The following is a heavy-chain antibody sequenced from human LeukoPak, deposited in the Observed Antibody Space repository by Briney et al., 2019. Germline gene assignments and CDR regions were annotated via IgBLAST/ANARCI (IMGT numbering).Heavy chain of an antibody. CDR2: IAIITDGGTT. CDR1: GFTFSNAY. CDR3: TTKMGHTYGRDY. V-gene: IGHV3-15*04. J-gene: IGHJ4*02. Sequence: GGSLRLSCAASGFTFSNAYMYWVRQAPGKGLEWVGRIAIITDGGTTDYAAPVKGRFTISRDDSKDTLYLEMNSLKTEDTAMYYCTTKMGHTYGRDYWGQGTLVTGSS. D-gene: IGHD5-18*01.